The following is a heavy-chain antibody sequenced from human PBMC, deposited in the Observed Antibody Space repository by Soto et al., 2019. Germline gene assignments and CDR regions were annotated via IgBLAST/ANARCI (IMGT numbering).Heavy chain of an antibody. J-gene: IGHJ4*02. CDR2: ISYDGSNE. CDR3: ARDAGCQMVVTAIRYYFDY. V-gene: IGHV3-30-3*01. Sequence: GGSLRLSCAASGFTFSSYAMHWVRQAPGKGLEWVAVISYDGSNEYYADSVKGRFTISRDNSKNTLYLQMNSLRAEDTAVYYCARDAGCQMVVTAIRYYFDYWGQGTLVTVSS. D-gene: IGHD2-21*02. CDR1: GFTFSSYA.